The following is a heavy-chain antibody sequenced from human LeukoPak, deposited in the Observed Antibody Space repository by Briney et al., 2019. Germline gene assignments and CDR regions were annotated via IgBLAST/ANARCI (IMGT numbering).Heavy chain of an antibody. CDR3: AKASGYQGSGSHNFFAK. CDR2: ITWDGGST. CDR1: GFTFDDYA. D-gene: IGHD3-10*01. Sequence: GGSLRLACAASGFTFDDYAMHWVRQAPGKGLEWVSLITWDGGSTNYEASVKGRFTMSRDNSRDSLYLQMNSLRVEDTAMYYCAKASGYQGSGSHNFFAKWGQGTLVTVSS. J-gene: IGHJ4*02. V-gene: IGHV3-43D*03.